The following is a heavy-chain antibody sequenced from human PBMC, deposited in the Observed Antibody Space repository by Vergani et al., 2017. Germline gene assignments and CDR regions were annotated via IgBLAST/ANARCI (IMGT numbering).Heavy chain of an antibody. CDR1: GGTFSSYT. CDR3: ARDLGYCSGGSCSY. Sequence: QVQLVQSGAEVKKPGSSLKVSCKASGGTFSSYTISWVRQAPGQGLEWMGRIIPILGIANYAQKFQGRVTITADKSTSTAYMELSSLRSEDTAVYYCARDLGYCSGGSCSYWGQGTLVTVSS. J-gene: IGHJ4*02. D-gene: IGHD2-15*01. CDR2: IIPILGIA. V-gene: IGHV1-69*08.